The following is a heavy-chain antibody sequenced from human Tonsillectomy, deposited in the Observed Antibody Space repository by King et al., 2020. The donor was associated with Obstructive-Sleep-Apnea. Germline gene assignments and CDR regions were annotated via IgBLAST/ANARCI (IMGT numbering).Heavy chain of an antibody. Sequence: VQLVESGGGVVQPGRSLRLSCAASGFTFSSYGMHWVRQAPGKGLEWVAVIWYDGSNKYYADSVKGRFTISRDNSKNTLYLQMNSLRAEDTAVYYCVCGGGAAAAPGGMDVWGQGTTVTVSS. V-gene: IGHV3-33*01. D-gene: IGHD6-13*01. CDR3: VCGGGAAAAPGGMDV. CDR1: GFTFSSYG. J-gene: IGHJ6*02. CDR2: IWYDGSNK.